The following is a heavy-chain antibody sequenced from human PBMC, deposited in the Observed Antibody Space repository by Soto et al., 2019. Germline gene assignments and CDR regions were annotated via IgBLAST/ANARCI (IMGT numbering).Heavy chain of an antibody. Sequence: EVQLLESGGGLVQPGGSLRLSCAASGFTFSNYAMSWVRQAPGKGLEWVSAISDGGGGTYYADSVEGRFTISRDNSKNTLYLQMDSLRAEDTAVYYCAKLSPQNYFDYWGQGTLVTVSS. J-gene: IGHJ4*02. CDR2: ISDGGGGT. CDR3: AKLSPQNYFDY. V-gene: IGHV3-23*01. CDR1: GFTFSNYA.